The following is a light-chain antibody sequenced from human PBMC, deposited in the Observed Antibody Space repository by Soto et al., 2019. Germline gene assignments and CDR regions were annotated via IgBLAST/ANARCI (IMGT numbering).Light chain of an antibody. J-gene: IGKJ1*01. CDR1: QSISTW. CDR3: QQHNGYSERM. Sequence: DIQMTQSPSTLPASAGDRVTITCRASQSISTWLAWYQQKPGKAPKLLIYGASSLASGVPSRFSGSGSGTEFTLTISSLQPDDFAAYYCQQHNGYSERMFGQGTKVEV. CDR2: GAS. V-gene: IGKV1-5*01.